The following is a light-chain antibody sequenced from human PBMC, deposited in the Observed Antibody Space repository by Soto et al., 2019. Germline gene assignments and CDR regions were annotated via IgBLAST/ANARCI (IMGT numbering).Light chain of an antibody. CDR2: GNI. CDR3: QSYDSSLSGSGV. V-gene: IGLV1-40*01. J-gene: IGLJ3*02. Sequence: QSVLTQPPSVSGAPGQRVTISCTGSSSNIGAGYDVHWYQQLPGTAPKLLIYGNINRPSGVPDRFSGSKSGTSASLAITALQAEDEADYYCQSYDSSLSGSGVFGGGTKLTVL. CDR1: SSNIGAGYD.